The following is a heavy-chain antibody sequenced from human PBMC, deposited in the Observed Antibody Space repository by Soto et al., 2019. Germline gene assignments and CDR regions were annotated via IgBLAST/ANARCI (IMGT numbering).Heavy chain of an antibody. V-gene: IGHV1-2*02. D-gene: IGHD6-13*01. CDR3: ARAGAAVGTFWF. CDR2: INPASGGT. CDR1: GYTFTGYY. J-gene: IGHJ4*02. Sequence: ASVKVSCKASGYTFTGYYIHWLRQAPGQGLEWMGWINPASGGTNYARRFQGRVTMTRDTSITTAYMDLRRLRSDDTAMYYCARAGAAVGTFWFWGQGALVTVPQ.